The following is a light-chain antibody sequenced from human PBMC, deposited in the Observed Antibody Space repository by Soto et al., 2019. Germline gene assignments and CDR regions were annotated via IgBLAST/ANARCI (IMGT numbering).Light chain of an antibody. J-gene: IGKJ1*01. CDR2: KAS. V-gene: IGKV1-5*03. CDR1: QSISTC. Sequence: IQMTQSPSILSSSFGDRVTLTCRASQSISTCLAWYQRKPGHAPKLLIYKASTLESGVPSRFSGSGSGTELTLTISSLQPDDFANYYCQQYISYTSWTFGQGTKVDIK. CDR3: QQYISYTSWT.